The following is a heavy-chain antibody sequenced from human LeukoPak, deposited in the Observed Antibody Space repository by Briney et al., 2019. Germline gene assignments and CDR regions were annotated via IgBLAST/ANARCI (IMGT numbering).Heavy chain of an antibody. Sequence: ASVKVSCKASGYTFTGYYMHWVRQAPGQGLEWMGWINPNSGCTNYAQKFQGRVTMTRDTSISTAYMELSRLRSDDTAVYYCARVWPSTTSIPARGGLYYYYMDVWGKGTTVTVSS. V-gene: IGHV1-2*02. CDR1: GYTFTGYY. D-gene: IGHD6-6*01. CDR2: INPNSGCT. CDR3: ARVWPSTTSIPARGGLYYYYMDV. J-gene: IGHJ6*03.